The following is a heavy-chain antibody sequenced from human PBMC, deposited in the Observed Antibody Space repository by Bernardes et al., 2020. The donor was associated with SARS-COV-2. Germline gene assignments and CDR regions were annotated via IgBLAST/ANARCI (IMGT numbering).Heavy chain of an antibody. J-gene: IGHJ4*02. Sequence: GGSLRLSCAVSGFTFSSYWMHWVRQAPGKGLVWVSRINSEGSSTSYADSVKGRFSISRDNAKNTLYRQMNSRRAEDTAVYYCARGRVYFDYWGQGTLVTVSS. CDR3: ARGRVYFDY. V-gene: IGHV3-74*01. CDR2: INSEGSST. CDR1: GFTFSSYW.